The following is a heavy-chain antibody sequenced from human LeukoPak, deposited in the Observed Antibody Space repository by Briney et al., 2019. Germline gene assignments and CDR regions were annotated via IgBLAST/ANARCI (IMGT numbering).Heavy chain of an antibody. CDR3: AKTAVAGKDGGRRNYFDY. V-gene: IGHV3-33*06. Sequence: GGSLRLSCAASGFTFSSYGMHWVRQAPGKGLEWVAVICYDGSNKYYADSVKGRFTISRDNSKSTLYLQMNSLRAEDTAVYYCAKTAVAGKDGGRRNYFDYWGQGTLVTVSS. CDR2: ICYDGSNK. CDR1: GFTFSSYG. J-gene: IGHJ4*02. D-gene: IGHD6-19*01.